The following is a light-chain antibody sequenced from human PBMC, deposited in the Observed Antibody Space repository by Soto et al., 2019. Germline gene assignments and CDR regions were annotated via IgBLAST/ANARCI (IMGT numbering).Light chain of an antibody. V-gene: IGLV1-44*01. CDR3: AAWDASLNADV. J-gene: IGLJ1*01. Sequence: QSVLTQPPSASGTPGQRVTISCSGSSSNIGSNAVHWYQQLPGTAPKLLIYSNNQRPSGVPDRFSGSKSGHSAPLAINGLQSEDEADYYCAAWDASLNADVFGTGTKLTVL. CDR1: SSNIGSNA. CDR2: SNN.